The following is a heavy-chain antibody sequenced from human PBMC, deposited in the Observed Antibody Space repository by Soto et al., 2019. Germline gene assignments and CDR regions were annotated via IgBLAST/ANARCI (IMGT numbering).Heavy chain of an antibody. D-gene: IGHD6-13*01. J-gene: IGHJ4*02. Sequence: SETLSLTGTVSGGSISSYYWSWIRQPPGKGLEWIGYIYYSGSTNYNPSLKSRVTISVDTSKNQFSLKLSSVTAADTAVYYCARHKGLAAAGPYYFDYWGQGTLVTVSS. CDR2: IYYSGST. CDR1: GGSISSYY. CDR3: ARHKGLAAAGPYYFDY. V-gene: IGHV4-59*08.